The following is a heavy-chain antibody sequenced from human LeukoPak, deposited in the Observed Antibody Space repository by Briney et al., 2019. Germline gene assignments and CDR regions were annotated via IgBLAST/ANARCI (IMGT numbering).Heavy chain of an antibody. Sequence: GGSLRLSCEASGFTFSSYWMHWVRQAPGKGPVWVSRINSDGSSISYADSVKGRFTISRDNAKNTLYLQMNSLRAEDTAVYYCAKGQLWFGEFSYFDYWGQGTLVTVSS. CDR2: INSDGSSI. CDR3: AKGQLWFGEFSYFDY. D-gene: IGHD3-10*01. V-gene: IGHV3-74*01. CDR1: GFTFSSYW. J-gene: IGHJ4*02.